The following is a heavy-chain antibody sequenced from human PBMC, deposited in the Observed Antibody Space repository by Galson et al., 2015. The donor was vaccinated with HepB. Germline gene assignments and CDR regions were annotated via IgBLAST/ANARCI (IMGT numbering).Heavy chain of an antibody. J-gene: IGHJ3*02. V-gene: IGHV3-23*01. CDR3: AKVAPIVVVIAPGDDSFDI. CDR2: ISGSGGST. D-gene: IGHD2-21*01. Sequence: SLRLSCAASGFTFSSYAMSWVRQAPGKGLEWVSAISGSGGSTYYADSVKGRFTISRDNSKNTLYLQMNSLRAEDTAVYYCAKVAPIVVVIAPGDDSFDIWGQGTMVTVSS. CDR1: GFTFSSYA.